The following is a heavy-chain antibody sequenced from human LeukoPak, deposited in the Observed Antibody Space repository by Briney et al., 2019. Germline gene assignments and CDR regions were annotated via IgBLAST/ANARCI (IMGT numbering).Heavy chain of an antibody. CDR2: IGYVHDSYST. Sequence: SETLSLTCTVSGISISSHYWTWIRQSPGKGLEWIAYIGYVHDSYSTNYSPSLKSRVTISLDTSKNQFSLKLSSVTAADTAVYYCARGDHYYDSSGYTVWGQGTLVTVSS. CDR3: ARGDHYYDSSGYTV. J-gene: IGHJ4*02. D-gene: IGHD3-22*01. V-gene: IGHV4-59*11. CDR1: GISISSHY.